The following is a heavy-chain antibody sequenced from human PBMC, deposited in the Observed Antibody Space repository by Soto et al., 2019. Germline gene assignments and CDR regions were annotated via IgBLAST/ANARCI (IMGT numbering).Heavy chain of an antibody. D-gene: IGHD6-19*01. Sequence: ASVKVSCKSSGYTFTSYYMHWVRQAPGQGLEWMGIINPSGGSTSYAQKFQGRVTMTRDTSTSTVYMELSSLRSEDTAVYYCARGTADSGWSGWCDPCCEGTRVTVSS. CDR1: GYTFTSYY. J-gene: IGHJ5*02. CDR2: INPSGGST. CDR3: ARGTADSGWSGWCDP. V-gene: IGHV1-46*01.